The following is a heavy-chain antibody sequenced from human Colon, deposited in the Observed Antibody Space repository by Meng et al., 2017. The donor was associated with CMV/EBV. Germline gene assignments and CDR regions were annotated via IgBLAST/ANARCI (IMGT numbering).Heavy chain of an antibody. D-gene: IGHD3-3*01. CDR3: ARITTFGVGLHGMDV. CDR1: GFTFSDYY. CDR2: INQDGSET. Sequence: GESPKISCAASGFTFSDYYMSWIRQAPGKGLEWVANINQDGSETYYVDSVKGRFTISRDNARNSLYLQMNSLRVEDTAVYYCARITTFGVGLHGMDVWGQGTTVTVSS. V-gene: IGHV3-7*01. J-gene: IGHJ6*02.